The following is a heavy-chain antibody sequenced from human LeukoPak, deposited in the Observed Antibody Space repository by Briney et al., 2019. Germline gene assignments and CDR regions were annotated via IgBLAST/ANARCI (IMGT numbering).Heavy chain of an antibody. Sequence: GGSLRLSCAASRFTFSSYGMHWVRQAPGKGLEWVAVISYDGSSKYYADSVKGRFTISRDNSKNTLWLQMNSLRAEDTAVYFCAKAQESLGSGRFFDYWGQGTLVTVSS. CDR1: RFTFSSYG. CDR3: AKAQESLGSGRFFDY. CDR2: ISYDGSSK. J-gene: IGHJ4*02. V-gene: IGHV3-30*18. D-gene: IGHD3-10*01.